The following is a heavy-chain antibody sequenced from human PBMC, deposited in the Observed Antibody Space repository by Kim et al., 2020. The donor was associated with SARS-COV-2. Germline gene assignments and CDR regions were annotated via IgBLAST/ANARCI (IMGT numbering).Heavy chain of an antibody. D-gene: IGHD5-18*01. CDR3: VREGIVETAMVTDY. Sequence: ASVKVSCKASGYTFTVNYIHWVHQAPGQGLEWMGRINPTSGGTNYAQQFRGRVTMTRDASITTAYMELSGLRSDDTAIYYCVREGIVETAMVTDYWGQGTRVTVSS. CDR1: GYTFTVNY. CDR2: INPTSGGT. V-gene: IGHV1-2*06. J-gene: IGHJ4*02.